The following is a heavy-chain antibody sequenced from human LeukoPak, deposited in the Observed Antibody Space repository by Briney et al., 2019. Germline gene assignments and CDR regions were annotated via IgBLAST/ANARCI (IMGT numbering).Heavy chain of an antibody. CDR3: ARTYGSGTELDY. D-gene: IGHD3-10*01. CDR2: IYYSGST. V-gene: IGHV4-31*03. CDR1: GGSISSGGYY. Sequence: SQTLSLTCTVSGGSISSGGYYWSWIRQHQGKGLEWIGYIYYSGSTNYNPSLKSRVTISVDASKNQFSLKLSSVTAADTAVYYCARTYGSGTELDYWGQGTLVTVSS. J-gene: IGHJ4*02.